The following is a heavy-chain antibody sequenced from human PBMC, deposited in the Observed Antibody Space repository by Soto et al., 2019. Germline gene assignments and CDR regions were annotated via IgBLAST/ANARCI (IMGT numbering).Heavy chain of an antibody. D-gene: IGHD3-9*01. Sequence: PGGSLRLSCAASGFTFSSYAMSWVRQAPGKGLEWVSAISGSGGSTYYADSVKGRFTISRDNSKNTLYLQMNSLRAEDTAVYYCAIVLLRCFDPDFFDYWGQGSLVTGSS. CDR1: GFTFSSYA. V-gene: IGHV3-23*01. CDR2: ISGSGGST. CDR3: AIVLLRCFDPDFFDY. J-gene: IGHJ4*02.